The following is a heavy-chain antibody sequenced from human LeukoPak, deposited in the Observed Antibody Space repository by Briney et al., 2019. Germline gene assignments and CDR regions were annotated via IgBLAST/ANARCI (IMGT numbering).Heavy chain of an antibody. CDR1: GYTFTNYP. D-gene: IGHD3-22*01. Sequence: GASVKVSCKTSGYTFTNYPINWVRQAPGQGLEWMGWVNTNTGNPTYAQGLTGRFVFSPDTSVSTAYLQISSLKPEDTAVYYCVSSDDTSGYFLYWGQGTLVTVSS. V-gene: IGHV7-4-1*02. CDR3: VSSDDTSGYFLY. J-gene: IGHJ4*02. CDR2: VNTNTGNP.